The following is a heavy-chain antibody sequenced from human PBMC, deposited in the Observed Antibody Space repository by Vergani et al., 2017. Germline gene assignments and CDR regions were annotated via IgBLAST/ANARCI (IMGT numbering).Heavy chain of an antibody. CDR2: IYPGDSDT. D-gene: IGHD3-22*01. CDR1: GYSFTSYW. CDR3: ARWGTYYYDSSGYPKYSSNWFDP. V-gene: IGHV5-51*01. J-gene: IGHJ5*02. Sequence: EVQLVQSGAEVKKPGESLKISCKGSGYSFTSYWIGWVRQMPGKGLEWMGIIYPGDSDTRYSPSFQGQVTISADKSISTAYLQWSSLKASDTAMYYCARWGTYYYDSSGYPKYSSNWFDPWGQGTLVTVSS.